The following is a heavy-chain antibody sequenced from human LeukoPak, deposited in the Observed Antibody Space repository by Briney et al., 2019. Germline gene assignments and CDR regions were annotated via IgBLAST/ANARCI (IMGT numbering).Heavy chain of an antibody. D-gene: IGHD2-2*01. J-gene: IGHJ6*03. CDR2: IYYSGST. CDR1: GGSISSYY. V-gene: IGHV4-59*01. CDR3: ARVGGVVPAAWAYYYYYMDV. Sequence: PSETLSLTCTVSGGSISSYYWSWIRHPPGKGLEWIGYIYYSGSTNYNPSLKSRVTISVDASKNQFSLKLSSVTAADTAVYYCARVGGVVPAAWAYYYYYMDVWGKGTTVTVSS.